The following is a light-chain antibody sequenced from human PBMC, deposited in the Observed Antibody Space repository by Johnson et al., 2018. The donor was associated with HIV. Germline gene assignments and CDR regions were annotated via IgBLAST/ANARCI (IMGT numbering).Light chain of an antibody. V-gene: IGLV1-51*01. J-gene: IGLJ1*01. CDR3: GTWDSSLSAGEYV. CDR1: SSNIGNNY. CDR2: DNN. Sequence: QSVLTQPPSVSAAPGQKVTISCSGSSSNIGNNYVSWYQQLPRTAPKILIYDNNKRPSGIPDRFSGSKSGTSATLGITGLQTGYEADYYCGTWDSSLSAGEYVFGTGTKVTVL.